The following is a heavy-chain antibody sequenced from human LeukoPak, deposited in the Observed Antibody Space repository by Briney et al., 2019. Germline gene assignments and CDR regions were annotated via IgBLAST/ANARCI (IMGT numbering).Heavy chain of an antibody. Sequence: GGSLRLSCAASGFTFRNSWMTWVRQAPGKGLEWVSVIYSGGSTYYADSVKGRFTISRDNSKNTLYLQMNSLRAEDTAVYYCAGNYYYYMDVWGKGTTVTVSS. CDR2: IYSGGST. V-gene: IGHV3-53*01. J-gene: IGHJ6*03. CDR3: AGNYYYYMDV. CDR1: GFTFRNSW.